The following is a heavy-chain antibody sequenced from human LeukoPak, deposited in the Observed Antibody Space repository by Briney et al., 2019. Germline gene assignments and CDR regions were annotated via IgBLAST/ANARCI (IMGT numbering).Heavy chain of an antibody. D-gene: IGHD6-13*01. CDR2: IYSGGST. CDR3: ARGGIAAAEYYYYYMDV. V-gene: IGHV3-66*01. CDR1: GFTVSSNY. Sequence: GGSLRLSCAASGFTVSSNYMSWVRQAPGKGLEWVSVIYSGGSTYYADSVKGRFTISRDNSKNTLYLQMNSLRAEDTAVYYCARGGIAAAEYYYYYMDVWGKGTTVTVSS. J-gene: IGHJ6*03.